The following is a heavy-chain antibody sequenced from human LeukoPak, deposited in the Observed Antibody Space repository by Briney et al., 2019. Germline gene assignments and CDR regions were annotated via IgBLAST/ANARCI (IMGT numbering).Heavy chain of an antibody. J-gene: IGHJ4*02. D-gene: IGHD6-6*01. CDR2: INHSGST. CDR1: GGSFSGYY. V-gene: IGHV4-34*01. CDR3: ARGGIAARPPDY. Sequence: SDTLSLTCAVYGGSFSGYYWSSIRQPPGEGLEWIGEINHSGSTNYNPSLKSRVTISVDTSKNQFSLKLTSVTAADTAVYYCARGGIAARPPDYWGQGTLVTVSS.